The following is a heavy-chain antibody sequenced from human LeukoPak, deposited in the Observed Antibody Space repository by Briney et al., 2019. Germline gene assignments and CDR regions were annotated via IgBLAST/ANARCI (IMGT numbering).Heavy chain of an antibody. D-gene: IGHD3-10*01. J-gene: IGHJ4*02. Sequence: ASVKVSCKASGCTFSSYAISWVRQAPGQGLEWMGRIIPILGIANYAQKFQGRVTITADKSTSTAYMELSSLRSEDTAVYYCARGLMRLRSSAPNGSGSYYNSWGQGTLVTVSS. CDR3: ARGLMRLRSSAPNGSGSYYNS. V-gene: IGHV1-69*04. CDR1: GCTFSSYA. CDR2: IIPILGIA.